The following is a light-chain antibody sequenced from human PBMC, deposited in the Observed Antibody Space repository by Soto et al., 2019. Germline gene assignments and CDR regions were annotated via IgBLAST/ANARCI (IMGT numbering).Light chain of an antibody. J-gene: IGLJ2*01. CDR1: SGHSSYA. CDR2: VNSDGSH. V-gene: IGLV4-69*01. Sequence: QAVVTQSPSASASLGASVKLTCTLSSGHSSYAIAWHQQQPQKGPRYLMKVNSDGSHSKGDGIPDRFSGSSSGAERYLTMSSLQSEDEADYYCQTWGTGIPVFGGGTQLTVL. CDR3: QTWGTGIPV.